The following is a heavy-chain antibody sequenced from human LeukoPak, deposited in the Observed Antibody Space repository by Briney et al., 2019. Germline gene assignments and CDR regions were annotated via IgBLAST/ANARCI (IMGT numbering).Heavy chain of an antibody. CDR3: ARDNYYYYYMDV. V-gene: IGHV4-61*02. CDR2: IYTSGST. Sequence: SETLSLTCTVSGGSISGDSYYWSWIRQPAGKGLEWIGRIYTSGSTNYNPSLKSRVTISVDTSKNQFSLKLSSVTAADTAAYYCARDNYYYYYMDVWGKGTTVTVSS. CDR1: GGSISGDSYY. J-gene: IGHJ6*03.